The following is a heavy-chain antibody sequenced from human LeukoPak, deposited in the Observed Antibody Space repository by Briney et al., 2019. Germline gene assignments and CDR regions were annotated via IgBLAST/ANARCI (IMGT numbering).Heavy chain of an antibody. CDR2: ISSGGTTI. Sequence: GGSLRLSCAASGFTFSSYSMNWVRQAPGKGLKWISYISSGGTTIYYADSVKGRFTISRDNAKNSLYLQMNSLRAEDTAVYYCARARVPDYWGQGTLVTVSS. V-gene: IGHV3-48*04. CDR1: GFTFSSYS. J-gene: IGHJ4*02. CDR3: ARARVPDY.